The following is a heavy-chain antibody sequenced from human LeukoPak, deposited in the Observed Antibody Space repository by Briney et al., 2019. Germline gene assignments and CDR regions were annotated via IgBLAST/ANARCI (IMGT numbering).Heavy chain of an antibody. CDR1: GYTFTGYY. CDR2: INPNSGGT. Sequence: ASVKVSCKASGYTFTGYYMHWVRQAPGQGLEWMGWINPNSGGTNYAQKFQGRVTMTRDTSISTAYVELSRLRSDDTAVYYCARDGYDFWSGYYTGDPQFDYWGQGTLVTVSS. V-gene: IGHV1-2*02. J-gene: IGHJ4*02. D-gene: IGHD3-3*01. CDR3: ARDGYDFWSGYYTGDPQFDY.